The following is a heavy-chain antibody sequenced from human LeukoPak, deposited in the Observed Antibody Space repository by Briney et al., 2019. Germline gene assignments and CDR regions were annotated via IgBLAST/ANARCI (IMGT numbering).Heavy chain of an antibody. CDR2: INPNSGGT. CDR1: GYTFTGYY. J-gene: IGHJ5*02. V-gene: IGHV1-2*02. Sequence: GASVKVSCKASGYTFTGYYMHWVRQAPGQGLEWMGWINPNSGGTNYAQKLQGRVTMTRDTSISTAYMELSRLRSDDTAVYYCARAPAVCSSTSCYTVGWWFDPWGQGTLVTVSS. D-gene: IGHD2-2*02. CDR3: ARAPAVCSSTSCYTVGWWFDP.